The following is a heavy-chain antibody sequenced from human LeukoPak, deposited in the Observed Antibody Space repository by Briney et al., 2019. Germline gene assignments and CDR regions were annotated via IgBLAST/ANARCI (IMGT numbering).Heavy chain of an antibody. CDR1: GGTFSSYA. D-gene: IGHD2-15*01. V-gene: IGHV1-69*04. CDR3: ASIYCSGGSCYSGYFQH. CDR2: IIPILGIA. J-gene: IGHJ1*01. Sequence: SVKVSCKASGGTFSSYAISWVRQAPGQGLEWMGRIIPILGIANYAQKFQGRVTITADKSTSTAYMELSSLRSEDTAVYYCASIYCSGGSCYSGYFQHWGQGTLVTVSS.